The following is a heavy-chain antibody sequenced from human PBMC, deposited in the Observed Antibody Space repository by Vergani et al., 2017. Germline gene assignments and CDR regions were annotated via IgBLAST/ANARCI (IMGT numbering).Heavy chain of an antibody. Sequence: QVQLQQWGGGLLKPSETLSLTCVVNGGSFTSYHWTWIRQSPGEGLEWVGDIDHTGRPDYNPSLKSRLTMSVDKSQNQCSLTLNSVTATDTAIYFCARVNTETNAHLYYYYYMDVWGQGTAVTVS. D-gene: IGHD4-11*01. J-gene: IGHJ6*03. V-gene: IGHV4-34*01. CDR2: IDHTGRP. CDR1: GGSFTSYH. CDR3: ARVNTETNAHLYYYYYMDV.